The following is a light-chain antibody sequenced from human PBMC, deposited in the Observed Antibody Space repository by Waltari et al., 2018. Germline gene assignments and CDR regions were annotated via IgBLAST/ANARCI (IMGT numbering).Light chain of an antibody. CDR1: STDLGSSTL. Sequence: QSALTQPASVSGSPGQSITISCTGSSTDLGSSTLVSWYQHHPDHAPKLLIYAGTERPSGISHRFSGSKSGNTASLTISKLQAEDEADYYCFSYADGRSLVFGGGTKLTVL. CDR2: AGT. CDR3: FSYADGRSLV. V-gene: IGLV2-23*01. J-gene: IGLJ2*01.